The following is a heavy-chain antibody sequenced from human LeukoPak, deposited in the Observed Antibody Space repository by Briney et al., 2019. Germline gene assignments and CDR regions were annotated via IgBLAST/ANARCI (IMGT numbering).Heavy chain of an antibody. CDR2: ISAYNGNT. J-gene: IGHJ6*03. Sequence: ASVKVSCKASGYTFTSYGISWVRQAPGQGLEWMGWISAYNGNTNYAQKLQGRVTMTTDTSTSTAYMELRSLRSDDTAVYYCARAAIPYYYYYMDVWGKGTTVTVSS. CDR1: GYTFTSYG. V-gene: IGHV1-18*01. D-gene: IGHD2-2*02. CDR3: ARAAIPYYYYYMDV.